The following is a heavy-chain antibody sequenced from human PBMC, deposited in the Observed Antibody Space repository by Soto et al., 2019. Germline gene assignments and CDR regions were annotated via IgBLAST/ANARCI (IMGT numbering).Heavy chain of an antibody. V-gene: IGHV3-23*01. D-gene: IGHD3-10*01. CDR1: GFTFSSYA. CDR2: ISGSGGST. CDR3: AKDHVNYYGSGSYYGGGWDFDY. Sequence: GGSLRLSCAASGFTFSSYAMSWVRQAPGKGLEWVSAISGSGGSTYYADSVKGRFTISRDNSKNTLYLQMNSLRAEDTAVYYCAKDHVNYYGSGSYYGGGWDFDYWGQGTLVTVSS. J-gene: IGHJ4*02.